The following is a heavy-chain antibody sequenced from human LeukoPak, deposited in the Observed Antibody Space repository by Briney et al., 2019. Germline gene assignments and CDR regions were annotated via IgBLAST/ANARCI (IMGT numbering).Heavy chain of an antibody. CDR2: IYYSGST. Sequence: SETLSLTCTVSGGSISSYYWNWIRQPPGKGLEWIGYIYYSGSTNYNPSLKSRVTISVDTSKNQFSLKLSSVTAADTAVYYCARHGYSGSYWFDPWGQGTLVTVSS. D-gene: IGHD1-26*01. CDR1: GGSISSYY. J-gene: IGHJ5*02. V-gene: IGHV4-59*08. CDR3: ARHGYSGSYWFDP.